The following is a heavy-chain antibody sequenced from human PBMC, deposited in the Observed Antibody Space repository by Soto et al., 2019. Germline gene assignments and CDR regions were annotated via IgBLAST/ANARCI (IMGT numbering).Heavy chain of an antibody. D-gene: IGHD1-20*01. Sequence: SETLCLTCTVSGGSISSSSYYWGWIRQPPGKGLEWIGSIYYSGYTYYNPSLKSRVTISVDTSKNQFSLKLSSVTAADTAVYYCARDISGRYNWFDSWGQGTLVTVSS. J-gene: IGHJ5*01. V-gene: IGHV4-39*07. CDR1: GGSISSSSYY. CDR2: IYYSGYT. CDR3: ARDISGRYNWFDS.